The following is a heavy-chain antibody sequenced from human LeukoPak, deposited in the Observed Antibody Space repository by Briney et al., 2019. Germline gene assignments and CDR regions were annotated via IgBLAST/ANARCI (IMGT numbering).Heavy chain of an antibody. V-gene: IGHV3-66*01. D-gene: IGHD3-22*01. Sequence: ETLSLTCTVSGGSISSYYWSWVRLAPGKGLEWVSFLYSGGSIYYADSVKGGFSISRDNSKNSLYLQMNSLRAEDTAVYYCARDYYNSGYFELWGQGTLVTVSS. J-gene: IGHJ4*02. CDR1: GGSISSYY. CDR2: LYSGGSI. CDR3: ARDYYNSGYFEL.